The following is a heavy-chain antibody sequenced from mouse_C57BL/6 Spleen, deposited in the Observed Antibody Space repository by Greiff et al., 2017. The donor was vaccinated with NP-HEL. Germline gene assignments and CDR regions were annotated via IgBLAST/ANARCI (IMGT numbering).Heavy chain of an antibody. D-gene: IGHD2-4*01. CDR2: INPSNGGT. CDR3: ARGAYYDYDVGYAMDY. CDR1: GYTFTSYW. J-gene: IGHJ4*01. Sequence: VQLQQPGTELVKPGASVKLSCKASGYTFTSYWMHWVKQRPGQGLEWIGNINPSNGGTKYNEKFKSKATLTVDKSSSTAYMQLSSLTSEDSAVYYCARGAYYDYDVGYAMDYWGQGTSVTVSS. V-gene: IGHV1-53*01.